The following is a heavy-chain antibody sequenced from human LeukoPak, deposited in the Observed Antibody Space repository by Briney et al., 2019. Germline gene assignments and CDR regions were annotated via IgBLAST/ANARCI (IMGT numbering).Heavy chain of an antibody. Sequence: SETLSLTCAVSGASLSSSNWWSWVRQPPGKGLEWIGEIYHSGNTNYNPSLKSRVTISLDPSKNKNQFSLNLTSVIAADTAVYYCARSNDDGDPLRDWGQGTLVTVSS. CDR3: ARSNDDGDPLRD. J-gene: IGHJ4*02. CDR1: GASLSSSNW. D-gene: IGHD4-17*01. V-gene: IGHV4-4*02. CDR2: IYHSGNT.